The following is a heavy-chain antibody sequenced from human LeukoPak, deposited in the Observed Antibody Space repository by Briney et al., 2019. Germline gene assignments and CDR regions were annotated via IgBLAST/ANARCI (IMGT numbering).Heavy chain of an antibody. V-gene: IGHV3-7*05. D-gene: IGHD3-22*01. CDR3: AREYYSDSSGSDY. J-gene: IGHJ4*02. Sequence: GGSLSLSCAASGITVSSNDMSWVRQAPGKGLEWVANINQDGSEKYSVDSVKGRFTIPRDNAKNSLYLQMNSLRAEDTAVYYCAREYYSDSSGSDYWGRGTLVTVSS. CDR1: GITVSSND. CDR2: INQDGSEK.